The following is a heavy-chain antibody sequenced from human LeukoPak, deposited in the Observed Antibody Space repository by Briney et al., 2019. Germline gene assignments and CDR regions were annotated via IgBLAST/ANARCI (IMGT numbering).Heavy chain of an antibody. CDR3: ARDPIAAVRTDAFDI. J-gene: IGHJ3*02. CDR1: GFTFSSYW. Sequence: QPGGSLRLSCAASGFTFSSYWMSWVRQAPGKGLEWVANIKQDGSEKYYVDSVKGRFTISRDNAKNSLYLQMNSLRAEDTAVYYCARDPIAAVRTDAFDIWGQGTMVTVSS. V-gene: IGHV3-7*03. CDR2: IKQDGSEK. D-gene: IGHD6-13*01.